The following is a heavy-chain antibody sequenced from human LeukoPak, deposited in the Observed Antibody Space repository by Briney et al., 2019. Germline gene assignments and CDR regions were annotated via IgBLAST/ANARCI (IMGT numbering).Heavy chain of an antibody. D-gene: IGHD3-16*01. V-gene: IGHV4-61*01. CDR2: IYYTGST. Sequence: PSETLSLTCSVSGDSVSRDTFYWSWIRQPPGKGLEWIAYIYYTGSTKYYPSLKSRVTMSVDTSENQFSLKLSSVTAADTAVYYCATTVGSYFDYWSQGTLVTVSS. CDR1: GDSVSRDTFY. CDR3: ATTVGSYFDY. J-gene: IGHJ4*02.